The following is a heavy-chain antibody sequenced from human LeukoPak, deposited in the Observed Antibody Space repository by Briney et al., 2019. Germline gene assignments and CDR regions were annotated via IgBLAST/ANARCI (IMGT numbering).Heavy chain of an antibody. CDR1: GYSFTSYW. V-gene: IGHV5-51*01. Sequence: GESLKISCKGSGYSFTSYWIGWVRQMPGKGLEWMGIIYPGDSDTRYSPSFQGQVTVSADKSISTAYPQWSSLKASDTAMYYCARIMYYGSGSYYSRGGFDYWGQGTLVTVSS. J-gene: IGHJ4*02. CDR3: ARIMYYGSGSYYSRGGFDY. CDR2: IYPGDSDT. D-gene: IGHD3-10*01.